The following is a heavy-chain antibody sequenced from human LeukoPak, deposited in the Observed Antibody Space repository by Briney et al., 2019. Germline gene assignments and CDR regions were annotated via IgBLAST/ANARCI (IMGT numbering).Heavy chain of an antibody. J-gene: IGHJ4*02. Sequence: SETLSLTCAVYGGSFSGYYWSWIRQPPGKGLEWIGEINHSGSTNYNPSLKSRVTISVDTPKNQFSLKLSSVTAADTAVYYCARVYRYSSGWYDDYWGQGTLVTVSS. D-gene: IGHD6-19*01. CDR2: INHSGST. V-gene: IGHV4-34*01. CDR3: ARVYRYSSGWYDDY. CDR1: GGSFSGYY.